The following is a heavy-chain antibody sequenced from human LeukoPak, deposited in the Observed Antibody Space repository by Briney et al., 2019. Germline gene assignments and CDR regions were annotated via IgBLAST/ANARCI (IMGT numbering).Heavy chain of an antibody. D-gene: IGHD3-22*01. V-gene: IGHV3-23*01. CDR3: AKSGYYYDSSGYYHFDY. Sequence: GGSLRLSCAASGFTFSSYAMSWVRQAPGKGLEWVSAISGSGGSTYYADSVKGRFTISRDNSKNTLYLQMNSLRAEDTAVYYCAKSGYYYDSSGYYHFDYWGRGTLVTVSS. CDR2: ISGSGGST. J-gene: IGHJ4*02. CDR1: GFTFSSYA.